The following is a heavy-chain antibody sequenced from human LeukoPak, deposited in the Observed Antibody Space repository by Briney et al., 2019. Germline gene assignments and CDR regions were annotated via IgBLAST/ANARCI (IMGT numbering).Heavy chain of an antibody. CDR1: GFTFRSYW. CDR2: MNSDGSST. D-gene: IGHD3-10*02. V-gene: IGHV3-74*01. J-gene: IGHJ6*04. CDR3: AELGITMIGGV. Sequence: GGPVRLLCGASGFTFRSYWMHGVRQAPGKGVVGVSRMNSDGSSTSYADSVKGRFTISRDNAKNTLYLQMNSLRAEDTAVYYCAELGITMIGGVWGKGTTVTIAS.